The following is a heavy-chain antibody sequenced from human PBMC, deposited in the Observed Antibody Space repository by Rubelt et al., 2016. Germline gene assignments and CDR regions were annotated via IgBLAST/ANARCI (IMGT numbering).Heavy chain of an antibody. CDR1: GGSISSSSYH. J-gene: IGHJ6*02. CDR2: IYYSGST. D-gene: IGHD2-21*02. V-gene: IGHV4-39*07. CDR3: SLTTIIPGMDV. Sequence: QLQLQESGPGLVKPSETLSLTCTVSGGSISSSSYHWGWIRQPPGKGLEWIGTIYYSGSTYYNPSLKSRVTISVDPSKNQFSLKLSSVTAADTAVYYCSLTTIIPGMDVWGQGTTVTVSS.